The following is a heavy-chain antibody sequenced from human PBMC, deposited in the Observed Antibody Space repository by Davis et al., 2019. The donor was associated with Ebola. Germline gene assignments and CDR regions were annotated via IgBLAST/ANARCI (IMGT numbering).Heavy chain of an antibody. Sequence: ASAKVSCKASGYTFISHGTIWVRQAPGQGLELMGRISAYHGNTNYAQKLHGRVTMTTDTSTSTAYMEVGSLRSDDTAVYYCSRAQFPTTSDHWGQGTLVTVSS. D-gene: IGHD1-1*01. J-gene: IGHJ4*02. CDR1: GYTFISHG. CDR3: SRAQFPTTSDH. V-gene: IGHV1-18*04. CDR2: ISAYHGNT.